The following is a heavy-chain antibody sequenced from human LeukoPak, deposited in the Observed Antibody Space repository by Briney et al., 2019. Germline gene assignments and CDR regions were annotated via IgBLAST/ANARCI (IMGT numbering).Heavy chain of an antibody. D-gene: IGHD2-2*02. CDR3: AREARYCSSTSCYRGAFDI. CDR1: GGTFSSYA. J-gene: IGHJ3*02. CDR2: IIPIFGTA. Sequence: GASVKVSCTASGGTFSSYAISWVRQAPGQGLESMGGIIPIFGTANYAQKFQGRVTITADESTSTAYMELSSLRSEDTAVYYCAREARYCSSTSCYRGAFDIWGQGTMVTVSS. V-gene: IGHV1-69*13.